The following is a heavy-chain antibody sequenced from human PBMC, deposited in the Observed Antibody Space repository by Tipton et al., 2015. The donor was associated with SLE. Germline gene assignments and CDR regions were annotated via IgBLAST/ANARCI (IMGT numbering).Heavy chain of an antibody. J-gene: IGHJ4*02. CDR3: ARHGNQDY. D-gene: IGHD4-23*01. CDR1: GDSITSGTFY. Sequence: TLSLTCTVSGDSITSGTFYYNWIRQPAGKGLEWVGRFYTGGSTDYNPSLKSRVLISIDTSKNQVSLKLTSVTAADTAVYYCARHGNQDYWGQGTLVTVSS. V-gene: IGHV4-61*02. CDR2: FYTGGST.